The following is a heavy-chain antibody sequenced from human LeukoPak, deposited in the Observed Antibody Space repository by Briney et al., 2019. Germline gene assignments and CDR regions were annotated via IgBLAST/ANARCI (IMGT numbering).Heavy chain of an antibody. CDR3: ARKGIIGAFDI. Sequence: PSETLSLTCTVSGGSISSGDYYWSWIRQPPGKGLEWIGYIYYSGSTYYNPSLKSRVTISVDTSKNQFSLKLSSVTAADTAVYYCARKGIIGAFDIWGQGTMVTVSS. V-gene: IGHV4-30-4*01. CDR1: GGSISSGDYY. CDR2: IYYSGST. D-gene: IGHD2/OR15-2a*01. J-gene: IGHJ3*02.